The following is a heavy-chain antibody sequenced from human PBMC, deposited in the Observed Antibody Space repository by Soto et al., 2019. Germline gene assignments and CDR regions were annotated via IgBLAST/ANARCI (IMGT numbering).Heavy chain of an antibody. CDR2: IIPIFDTA. J-gene: IGHJ6*02. V-gene: IGHV1-69*01. CDR1: GGTFSDYT. Sequence: QVQLVQSGAELRKPGSSVKVSCKASGGTFSDYTINWVRQAPGQRLEWMGGIIPIFDTANYAEKFQGRVTNTADGTTNTSYLEGSRLKSEDTAVYYCARNGTLTSTGHPHGKDAWGQGTMVTVSS. D-gene: IGHD1-1*01. CDR3: ARNGTLTSTGHPHGKDA.